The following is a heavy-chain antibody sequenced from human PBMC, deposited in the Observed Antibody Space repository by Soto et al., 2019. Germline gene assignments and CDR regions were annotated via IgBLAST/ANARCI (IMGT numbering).Heavy chain of an antibody. J-gene: IGHJ6*03. CDR1: GYTFTSYG. CDR2: ISAYNGNT. V-gene: IGHV1-18*01. CDR3: ARRAREWGASYYYYYMDV. D-gene: IGHD3-3*01. Sequence: GASVKVSCKASGYTFTSYGISWVRQAPGQGLEWMGWISAYNGNTNYAQKLQGRVTMTTDTSTSTAYMELRSLRSDDTAVFYCARRAREWGASYYYYYMDVWGKGTTVTVSS.